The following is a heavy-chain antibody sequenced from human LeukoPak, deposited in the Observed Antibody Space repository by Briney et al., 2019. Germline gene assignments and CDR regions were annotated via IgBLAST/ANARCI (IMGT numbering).Heavy chain of an antibody. CDR2: IYHSGTT. Sequence: PSETLSLTCSVSGASISSGGYYWSWIRQPPGKGLEWIGYIYHSGTTYYNPSLKSRVTISVDTSKNQFSLKLISVTAADTAVYYCARDRDIGTYYYYYGMDVWGQGTTVTVSS. D-gene: IGHD2-15*01. J-gene: IGHJ6*02. CDR3: ARDRDIGTYYYYYGMDV. CDR1: GASISSGGYY. V-gene: IGHV4-30-4*02.